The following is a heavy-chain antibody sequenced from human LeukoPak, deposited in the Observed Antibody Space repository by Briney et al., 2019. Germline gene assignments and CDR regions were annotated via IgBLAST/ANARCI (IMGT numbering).Heavy chain of an antibody. J-gene: IGHJ5*02. CDR3: AKSDLIAAALTS. D-gene: IGHD6-13*01. Sequence: GGSLRLSCAASGFTFSSYAMHWVRQAPGKGLEWVAVISYDGSNKYYADSVKGRFTISRDNSKNTLYLQMNSLRAEDTAVYYCAKSDLIAAALTSWGQGTLVTVSS. CDR1: GFTFSSYA. CDR2: ISYDGSNK. V-gene: IGHV3-30-3*01.